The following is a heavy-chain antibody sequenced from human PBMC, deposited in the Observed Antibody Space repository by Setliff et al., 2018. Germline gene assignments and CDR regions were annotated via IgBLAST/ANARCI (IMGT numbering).Heavy chain of an antibody. CDR1: GGSIRSGNDL. CDR3: AREVIDPVSSDAFDI. V-gene: IGHV4-30-4*01. D-gene: IGHD4-4*01. J-gene: IGHJ3*02. CDR2: ISAYTGRA. Sequence: PSEPLSLTCTVSGGSIRSGNDLWSWLRQSPGKGLEWIAYISAYTGRAYYNPSLQSRTALPADTSKSQFSLRLTSVTAADTAVYYCAREVIDPVSSDAFDIWGQGRMVTVSS.